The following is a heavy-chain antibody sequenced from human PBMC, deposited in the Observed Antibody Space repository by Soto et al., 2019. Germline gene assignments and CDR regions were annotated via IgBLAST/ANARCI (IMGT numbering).Heavy chain of an antibody. D-gene: IGHD6-13*01. J-gene: IGHJ6*02. CDR1: GYSFTSYW. Sequence: GESLKISCKGSGYSFTSYWISWVRQMPGKGLEWMGRIDPSDSYTNYSPSFQGHVTISADKSISTAYLQWSSLKASDTAMYYCARMGLSGIAAAGTYYYYYGMDVWGQGTTVTVSS. V-gene: IGHV5-10-1*01. CDR2: IDPSDSYT. CDR3: ARMGLSGIAAAGTYYYYYGMDV.